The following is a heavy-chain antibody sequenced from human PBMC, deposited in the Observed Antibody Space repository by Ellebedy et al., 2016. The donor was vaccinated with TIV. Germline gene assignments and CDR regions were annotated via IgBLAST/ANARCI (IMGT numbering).Heavy chain of an antibody. V-gene: IGHV3-13*01. CDR3: ARAGPNYDYYGMDV. CDR1: GFTFSRYD. CDR2: IGTAGDA. Sequence: GESLKISXAASGFTFSRYDLQWVRQATGKGLEWVSSIGTAGDANYQGSVKGRFTISRDNAKNSLYLQMNSLRAGDTGVYYCARAGPNYDYYGMDVWGQGTTVTVSS. J-gene: IGHJ6*02.